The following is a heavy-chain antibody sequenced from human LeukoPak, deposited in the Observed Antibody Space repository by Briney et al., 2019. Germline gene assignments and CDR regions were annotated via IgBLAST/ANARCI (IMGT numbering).Heavy chain of an antibody. CDR3: ARDLVLSGYNGVYY. Sequence: PSETLSLTCTVSGYSISSGYYWGWIRQPPGQGLEWIGSIYHSGSTYYNPSLKSRVTISVDTSKNPFSLKSSSVTAADTAVYYCARDLVLSGYNGVYYWGQGTLVTVSS. CDR2: IYHSGST. CDR1: GYSISSGYY. V-gene: IGHV4-38-2*02. J-gene: IGHJ4*02. D-gene: IGHD5-12*01.